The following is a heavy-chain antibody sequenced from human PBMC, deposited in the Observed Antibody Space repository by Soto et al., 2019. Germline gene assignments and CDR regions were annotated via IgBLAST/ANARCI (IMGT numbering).Heavy chain of an antibody. V-gene: IGHV1-24*01. CDR1: GYTLTELS. Sequence: ASVKVSCKVSGYTLTELSMHWVRQAPGKGLEWMGGFDPEDGETIYAQKFQGRVTMTEDTSTDTAYMELSSLRSEDTAVYYCVTESVAEDAFDIWGQGTMVTVSS. CDR2: FDPEDGET. J-gene: IGHJ3*02. CDR3: VTESVAEDAFDI.